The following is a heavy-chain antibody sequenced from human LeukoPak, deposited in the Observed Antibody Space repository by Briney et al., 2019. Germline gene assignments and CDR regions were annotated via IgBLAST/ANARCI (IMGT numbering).Heavy chain of an antibody. J-gene: IGHJ4*02. V-gene: IGHV5-51*01. Sequence: RGESLKISCRGSGYSFNTYWIGWVRQMPGKGLEWRGIIYPGDSDTRYSPSFRGQVTMSADKSINTAYLQWSSLKASDTAMYFCARRQGCSTSSCPPDSWGQGTLVTVSS. CDR2: IYPGDSDT. CDR1: GYSFNTYW. D-gene: IGHD2-2*01. CDR3: ARRQGCSTSSCPPDS.